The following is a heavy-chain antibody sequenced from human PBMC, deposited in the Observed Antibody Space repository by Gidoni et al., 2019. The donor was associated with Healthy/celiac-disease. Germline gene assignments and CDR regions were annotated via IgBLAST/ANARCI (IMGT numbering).Heavy chain of an antibody. D-gene: IGHD2-2*01. V-gene: IGHV1-46*01. CDR2: INPSGGST. CDR1: GYTFTSYY. CDR3: ATGTCSSTSCYGNYYYGMDV. Sequence: QVQLVQSGAEVEKPGASVKVSCKASGYTFTSYYMHWVRQAPGQGLEWMGIINPSGGSTSYAQKFQGRVTMTRDTSTSTVYMELSSLRSEDTAVYYCATGTCSSTSCYGNYYYGMDVWGQGTTVTVSS. J-gene: IGHJ6*02.